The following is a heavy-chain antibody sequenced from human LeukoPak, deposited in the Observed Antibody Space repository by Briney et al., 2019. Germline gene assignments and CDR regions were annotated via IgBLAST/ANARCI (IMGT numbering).Heavy chain of an antibody. Sequence: PGGSLRLSCAASGFTFSSYWMNWVRQAPGKGLEWVANIKQDGSEKSYLDSVKGRFTISRDNAKNSLYLQMNSLRAEDTAVYFCATDGRSGKHDFDYWGQGTLVTVSS. CDR3: ATDGRSGKHDFDY. CDR2: IKQDGSEK. V-gene: IGHV3-7*01. CDR1: GFTFSSYW. D-gene: IGHD3-10*01. J-gene: IGHJ4*02.